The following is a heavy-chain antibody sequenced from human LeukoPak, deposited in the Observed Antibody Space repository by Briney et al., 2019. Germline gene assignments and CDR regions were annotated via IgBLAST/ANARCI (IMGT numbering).Heavy chain of an antibody. D-gene: IGHD3-10*01. J-gene: IGHJ4*02. CDR3: VKDPGRNSWDFAY. CDR1: GFTFSRYA. CDR2: ISGSGGDT. Sequence: PGGSLRLSCAASGFTFSRYAMSWVRQAAGKGLEWVASISGSGGDTHYADSVKGRFTISRDISKNTPYVQMNSLRAEDTAVYYCVKDPGRNSWDFAYWGQGSLVTVSS. V-gene: IGHV3-23*01.